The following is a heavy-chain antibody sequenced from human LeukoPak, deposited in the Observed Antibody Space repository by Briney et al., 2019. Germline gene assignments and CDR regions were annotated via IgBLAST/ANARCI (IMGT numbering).Heavy chain of an antibody. D-gene: IGHD3-10*01. CDR2: INHSGST. CDR3: ARDRLAMVRGVIPKEAWGWFDP. Sequence: SETLSLTCAVYGGSFSGYYWSWIRQPPGKGLEWIGEINHSGSTNYNPSLKSRATISLDTSKNQFSLELTSVTAADTAVYYCARDRLAMVRGVIPKEAWGWFDPWGQGTLVTVSS. V-gene: IGHV4-34*01. CDR1: GGSFSGYY. J-gene: IGHJ5*02.